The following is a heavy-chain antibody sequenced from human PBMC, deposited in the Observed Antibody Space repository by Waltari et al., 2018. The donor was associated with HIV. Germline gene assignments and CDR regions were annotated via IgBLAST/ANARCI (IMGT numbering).Heavy chain of an antibody. D-gene: IGHD3-3*01. CDR2: IDWNGGSA. CDR1: GFTIEDYG. Sequence: DVRLVESGGEVVRPGASLRLSCVASGFTIEDYGLALVRQRPGQGLEWVSNIDWNGGSANYGDSVKGRFTVFRDNPKASLYLQMNNLRDEDTGLYYCVRDSDGSGYDIWGRGTLVTVFS. V-gene: IGHV3-20*04. J-gene: IGHJ1*01. CDR3: VRDSDGSGYDI.